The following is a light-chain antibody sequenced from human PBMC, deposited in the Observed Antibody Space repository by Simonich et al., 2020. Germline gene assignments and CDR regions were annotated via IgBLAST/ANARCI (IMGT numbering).Light chain of an antibody. J-gene: IGKJ5*01. CDR1: QGVLYSSNNKNY. Sequence: DIVMTQSPDSLAVSLGERATINCKSSQGVLYSSNNKNYLAWYQQKPGQPPKLLIYWASTRKSGVPDRFSGSGSGTDFTLTISSLQAEDVAVYYCQQYYSTPITFGQGTRLEIK. CDR2: WAS. V-gene: IGKV4-1*01. CDR3: QQYYSTPIT.